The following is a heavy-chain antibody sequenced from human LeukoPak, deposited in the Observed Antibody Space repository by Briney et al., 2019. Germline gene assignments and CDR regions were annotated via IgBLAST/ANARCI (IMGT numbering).Heavy chain of an antibody. CDR2: IKEDGSEK. CDR1: GFTFSSYW. V-gene: IGHV3-7*02. J-gene: IGHJ4*02. Sequence: PGGSLRLSCAASGFTFSSYWMSWVRQAPGKGLEWAANIKEDGSEKYYVDSVKGRFTISRDNAKNSLYLQMNSLRAEDTAMHYCARGRGYFDNWGQGTLVTVSS. CDR3: ARGRGYFDN.